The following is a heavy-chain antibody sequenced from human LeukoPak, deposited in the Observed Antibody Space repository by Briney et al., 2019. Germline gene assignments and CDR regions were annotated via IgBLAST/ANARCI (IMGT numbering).Heavy chain of an antibody. CDR2: ISTNKGNT. V-gene: IGHV1-18*01. D-gene: IGHD2-8*01. Sequence: APVKVPCKAFGYNFTSYGISWVRQAPGQGPEWMGWISTNKGNTNYAQRLQGRVTMTTDTSTSTAYMELRSLRSDDTAIYYCVRDIQWRFDPWGQGTLVTVSS. J-gene: IGHJ5*02. CDR1: GYNFTSYG. CDR3: VRDIQWRFDP.